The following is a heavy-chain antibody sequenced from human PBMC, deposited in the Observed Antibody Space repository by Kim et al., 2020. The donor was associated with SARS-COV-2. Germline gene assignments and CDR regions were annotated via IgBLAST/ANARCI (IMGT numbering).Heavy chain of an antibody. Sequence: GGSLRLSCAASGFTFNTYWIHWVRQVPGNGLVWVSRIFSDGTTSYADSVKGRFTISRDNAKNMVYLQMNSLRPEDTAVYHCVRDRPQWDWGQGTLVTVSS. CDR3: VRDRPQWD. CDR2: IFSDGTT. J-gene: IGHJ4*02. D-gene: IGHD1-26*01. CDR1: GFTFNTYW. V-gene: IGHV3-74*01.